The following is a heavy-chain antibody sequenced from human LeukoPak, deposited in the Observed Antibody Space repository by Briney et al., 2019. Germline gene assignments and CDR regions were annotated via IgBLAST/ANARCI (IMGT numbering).Heavy chain of an antibody. Sequence: PGGSLRLSCAASGFTFSDYYMNWVRQAPGQGLEWVSYISSRGSTIHYADSVKGRFTISRDNAKNSLYLQMNSLRAEDTAVYYCARGIQLWKYYFDYWGQGTLVTVSS. D-gene: IGHD5-18*01. CDR3: ARGIQLWKYYFDY. V-gene: IGHV3-11*01. CDR2: ISSRGSTI. J-gene: IGHJ4*02. CDR1: GFTFSDYY.